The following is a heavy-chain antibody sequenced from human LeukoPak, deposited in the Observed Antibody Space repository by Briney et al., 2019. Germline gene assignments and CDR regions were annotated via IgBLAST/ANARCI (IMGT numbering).Heavy chain of an antibody. V-gene: IGHV4-34*01. Sequence: SETLSLTCAVYGGSFSGYYWSWIRQPPGKGLEWIWEINHSGSTNYNPSLQSRVTISVDTSKNQFSLKLSSVTAADTAVYYCARDSAVGYSSSGPQNDYWGQGTLVTVSS. D-gene: IGHD6-13*01. J-gene: IGHJ4*02. CDR3: ARDSAVGYSSSGPQNDY. CDR2: INHSGST. CDR1: GGSFSGYY.